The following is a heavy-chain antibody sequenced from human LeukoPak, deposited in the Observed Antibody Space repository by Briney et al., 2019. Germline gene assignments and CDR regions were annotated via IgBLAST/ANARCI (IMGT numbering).Heavy chain of an antibody. D-gene: IGHD1-1*01. V-gene: IGHV3-23*01. J-gene: IGHJ4*02. CDR2: ISGTGGST. CDR3: AKVRTGHYFDY. CDR1: GFTFSNYA. Sequence: PGGSLILSCAASGFTFSNYAMSWVRQAPGKGLEWVSSISGTGGSTYYADFVKGRFTISRDNSNNTLFLQMNSLRAEDTAVYYCAKVRTGHYFDYWGQGTLVTVSS.